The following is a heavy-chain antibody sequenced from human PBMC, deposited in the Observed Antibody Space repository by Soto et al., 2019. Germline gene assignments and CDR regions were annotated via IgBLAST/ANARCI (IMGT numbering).Heavy chain of an antibody. J-gene: IGHJ4*02. CDR2: INHSGST. D-gene: IGHD4-17*01. CDR1: GGSFSGYY. V-gene: IGHV4-34*01. Sequence: SETLSLTCAVYGGSFSGYYWSWIRQPPGKGLEWIGEINHSGSTNYNPSLKSRVTISVDTSKNQFSLKLSSVTAADTAVYYCATAPERTTVTPGFDYWGQGTLVTVSS. CDR3: ATAPERTTVTPGFDY.